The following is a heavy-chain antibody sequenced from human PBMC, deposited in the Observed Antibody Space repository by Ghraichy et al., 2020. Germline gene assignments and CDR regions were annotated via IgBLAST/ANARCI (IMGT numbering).Heavy chain of an antibody. CDR2: IKQDGSEK. CDR3: ARAQTGDLAFDI. Sequence: ETLSLTCAASGFTFSSYWMSWVRQAPGKGLEWVANIKQDGSEKYYVDSVKGRFTISRDNAKNSLYLQMNSLRAEDTAVYYCARAQTGDLAFDIWGQGTMVTVSS. D-gene: IGHD7-27*01. J-gene: IGHJ3*02. CDR1: GFTFSSYW. V-gene: IGHV3-7*01.